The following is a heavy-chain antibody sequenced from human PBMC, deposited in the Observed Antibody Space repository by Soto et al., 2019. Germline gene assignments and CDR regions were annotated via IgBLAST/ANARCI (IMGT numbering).Heavy chain of an antibody. CDR2: TDYSGST. CDR1: GASVSSDSYY. V-gene: IGHV4-61*01. J-gene: IGHJ4*01. CDR3: ARADRQYCSVSICYIIDH. D-gene: IGHD2-2*02. Sequence: SETLSLTSIVSGASVSSDSYYWTWIRQPPGKGLEWIGYTDYSGSTKYNPSLKSRVTISVDTSKNQFSLRVSSVPGADTAMYYCARADRQYCSVSICYIIDHWGHGSQVTFSS.